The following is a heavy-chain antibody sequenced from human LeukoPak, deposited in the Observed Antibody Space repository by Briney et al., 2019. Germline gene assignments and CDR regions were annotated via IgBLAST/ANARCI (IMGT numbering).Heavy chain of an antibody. Sequence: ASVKVSCKASGYTFTSYGISWVRQAPGQGLEWMGWISAYNGNTNYAQKLQGRVTMTTDTSTSTAYMELRSLRSDDTAVYYCARGERFLEWLASPYWGQGTLVTVSS. J-gene: IGHJ4*02. CDR3: ARGERFLEWLASPY. V-gene: IGHV1-18*01. CDR1: GYTFTSYG. D-gene: IGHD3-3*01. CDR2: ISAYNGNT.